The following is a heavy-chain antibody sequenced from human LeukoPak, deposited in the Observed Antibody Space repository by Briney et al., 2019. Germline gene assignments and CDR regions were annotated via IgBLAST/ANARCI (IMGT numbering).Heavy chain of an antibody. V-gene: IGHV4-30-4*02. CDR3: ARVPRSYYYYYYMDV. J-gene: IGHJ6*03. CDR2: IYYSGST. Sequence: SETLSLTCTVSGGSVSSGDYYWSWIRQRPGKGLEWIGYIYYSGSTYYNPSLKSRVTISVDTSKNQFSLKLSSVTAADTAVYYCARVPRSYYYYYYMDVWGKGTTVTVSS. CDR1: GGSVSSGDYY.